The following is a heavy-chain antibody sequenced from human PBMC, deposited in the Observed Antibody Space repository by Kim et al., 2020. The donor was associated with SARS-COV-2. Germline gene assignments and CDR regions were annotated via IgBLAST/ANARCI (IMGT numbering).Heavy chain of an antibody. CDR3: ARVPWWFGDRSFDY. D-gene: IGHD3-10*01. CDR1: GFTFSSYS. CDR2: ISSSSSTI. J-gene: IGHJ4*02. V-gene: IGHV3-48*04. Sequence: GGSLRLSCAASGFTFSSYSMNWVRQAPGKGLEWVSYISSSSSTIYYADSVKGRFTISRDNAKNSLYLQMNSLRAEDTAVYYCARVPWWFGDRSFDYWGQGTLVTVSS.